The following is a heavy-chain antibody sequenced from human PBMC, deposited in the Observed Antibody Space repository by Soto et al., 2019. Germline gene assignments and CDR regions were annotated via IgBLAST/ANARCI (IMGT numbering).Heavy chain of an antibody. J-gene: IGHJ1*01. CDR3: AREENCSDGICYSEYFQR. CDR1: GYIFTAYS. Sequence: QVQLEQSGAEVKKPGASVKVSCKASGYIFTAYSMHWVRRAPGQGLQWMGVVNPSGGSTNYAQKFQGRITLTRDTSRNTFYMDLSSLTSEDTAVYYCAREENCSDGICYSEYFQRXXXGTLVTVSS. CDR2: VNPSGGST. V-gene: IGHV1-46*01. D-gene: IGHD2-15*01.